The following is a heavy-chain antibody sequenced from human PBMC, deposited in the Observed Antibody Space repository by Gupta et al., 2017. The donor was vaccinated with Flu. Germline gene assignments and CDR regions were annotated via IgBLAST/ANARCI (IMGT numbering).Heavy chain of an antibody. D-gene: IGHD6-19*01. J-gene: IGHJ4*02. CDR2: ISGSGGST. CDR3: AKADLLIAVAGVFDY. Sequence: EVQLLESGGGLVQPGGSLRLSCAASGFTFSSYALSWVRPAPGKGLEWVSAISGSGGSTYYADSVKGRFTISRDNSKNTLYLQMNSLRAEDTAVYYCAKADLLIAVAGVFDYWGQGTLVTVSS. V-gene: IGHV3-23*01. CDR1: GFTFSSYA.